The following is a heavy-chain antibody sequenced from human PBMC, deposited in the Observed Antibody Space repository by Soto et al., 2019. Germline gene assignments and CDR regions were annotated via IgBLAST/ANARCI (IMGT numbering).Heavy chain of an antibody. CDR3: ASDGGYCISTSCYLGLYYYYGMDV. CDR1: GGTFSSYA. Sequence: QVQLVQSGAEVKKPGSSVKVSCKASGGTFSSYAISWVRQAPGQGLEWMGGIIPIFGTANYAQKFQGRVTITADESTSTAYMELSSLRSEDTAVYYCASDGGYCISTSCYLGLYYYYGMDVWGQGTTVTVSS. CDR2: IIPIFGTA. D-gene: IGHD2-2*01. J-gene: IGHJ6*02. V-gene: IGHV1-69*12.